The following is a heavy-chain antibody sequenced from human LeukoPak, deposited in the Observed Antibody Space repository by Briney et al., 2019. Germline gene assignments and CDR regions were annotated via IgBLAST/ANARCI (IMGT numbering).Heavy chain of an antibody. CDR3: ASRKLGNDY. V-gene: IGHV4-38-2*02. Sequence: SETLSLTCTVPGYSISSGYYWGWIRQPPGKGLEWIGYIYHTGSTSYSPSLKSRVTISADTSQNQFSLKLSSVTAADTAVYYCASRKLGNDYWGQGTLVTVSS. J-gene: IGHJ4*02. CDR1: GYSISSGYY. D-gene: IGHD7-27*01. CDR2: IYHTGST.